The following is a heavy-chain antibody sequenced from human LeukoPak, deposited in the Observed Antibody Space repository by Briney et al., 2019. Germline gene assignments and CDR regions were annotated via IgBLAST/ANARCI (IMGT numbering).Heavy chain of an antibody. D-gene: IGHD6-13*01. CDR2: ISYDGSNK. CDR1: GFTFSSYA. Sequence: GGSLRLSCAASGFTFSSYAMHWVRQAPGKGLEWVAVISYDGSNKYYADSVKGRFTISRDNSKNTLYLQMNSLRAEDTAVYYCAREAIAAAGLGAFDIWGQGTMVTVSS. J-gene: IGHJ3*02. CDR3: AREAIAAAGLGAFDI. V-gene: IGHV3-30-3*01.